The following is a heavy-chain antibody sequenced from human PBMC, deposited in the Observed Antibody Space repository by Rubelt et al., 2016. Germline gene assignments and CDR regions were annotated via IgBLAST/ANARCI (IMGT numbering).Heavy chain of an antibody. CDR3: ARGDCWSGLGSGIDP. CDR1: GGSISSTNYY. CDR2: IYHSGST. V-gene: IGHV4-39*07. J-gene: IGHJ5*02. D-gene: IGHD3-3*01. Sequence: QLQESGPGLVKPSETLSLTCTVSGGSISSTNYYWGWIRQPPGKGLAWLGSIYHSGSTYYNPSLKSRVSISADLSTTQLSLKLTAVTVADTAVYYCARGDCWSGLGSGIDPWGQGALVTVSS.